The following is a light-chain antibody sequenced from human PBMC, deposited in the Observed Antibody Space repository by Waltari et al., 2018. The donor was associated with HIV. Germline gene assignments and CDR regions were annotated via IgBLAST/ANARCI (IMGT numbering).Light chain of an antibody. V-gene: IGLV1-47*01. Sequence: QSVLTQPPSASGTPGQRVTISCSGSSSNIGGNFVFWYQQFPGTAPKLLIYRNNQRPSGVPDGFTGSKSGTSASRAISGLRSEDEADYYCTTWDDSLSGPVFGGGTKLTVL. CDR3: TTWDDSLSGPV. J-gene: IGLJ2*01. CDR2: RNN. CDR1: SSNIGGNF.